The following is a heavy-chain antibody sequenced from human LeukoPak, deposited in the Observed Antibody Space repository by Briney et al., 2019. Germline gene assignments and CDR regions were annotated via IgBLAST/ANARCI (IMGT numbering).Heavy chain of an antibody. Sequence: SVKVSCKASGGTFNTYAITWVRQAPGQGLEWMGRIIPNLDAADSAQKFQGRLTMTADKSTSTVYMELSSLTSDDTAIYFCARFPLRGYTYGSVIHHMDVWGQGTTVTVSS. V-gene: IGHV1-69*04. J-gene: IGHJ6*02. CDR1: GGTFNTYA. CDR3: ARFPLRGYTYGSVIHHMDV. D-gene: IGHD5-18*01. CDR2: IIPNLDAA.